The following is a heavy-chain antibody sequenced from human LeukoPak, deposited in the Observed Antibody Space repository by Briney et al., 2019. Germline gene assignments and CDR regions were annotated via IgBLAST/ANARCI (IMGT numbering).Heavy chain of an antibody. Sequence: GGSLRLSCAASGFTFSSFAMTWVRHAPEKGLEWVSSIIGSGGSTYYAPSVRGRFTISRDNSKNTLYLEMHSLRAEDTALYYCAKDTRGSTPRGFDPWGQGTLVTVSS. CDR2: IIGSGGST. V-gene: IGHV3-23*01. CDR1: GFTFSSFA. D-gene: IGHD1-26*01. J-gene: IGHJ5*02. CDR3: AKDTRGSTPRGFDP.